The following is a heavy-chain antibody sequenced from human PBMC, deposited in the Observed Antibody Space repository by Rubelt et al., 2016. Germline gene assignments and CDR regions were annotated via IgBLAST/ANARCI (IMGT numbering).Heavy chain of an antibody. V-gene: IGHV4-34*01. CDR2: IKHSGST. CDR1: GGSFSGYY. CDR3: AGGRMGCHYYYYGMDV. D-gene: IGHD1-26*01. J-gene: IGHJ6*02. Sequence: QVQLQQWGAGLLKPSETLSLTCAVYGGSFSGYYWSWIRQPPGKGLEWIGEIKHSGSTNYNPSLKIRVTISVDTSNNAFSLKLSSVTAADPAVYYCAGGRMGCHYYYYGMDVWGQGTTVTVSS.